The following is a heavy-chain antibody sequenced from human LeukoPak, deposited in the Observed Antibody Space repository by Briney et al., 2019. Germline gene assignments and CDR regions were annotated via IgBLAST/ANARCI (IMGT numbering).Heavy chain of an antibody. CDR2: IYYSGST. CDR3: ASSTLSSSWLGDWFDH. CDR1: GGSISSYY. Sequence: SETLSLTCTVSGGSISSYYWSWIRQPPGKGLEWIGYIYYSGSTNYNPSLKSRVTISVDTSKNQFSLKLSSVTAADTAVYYCASSTLSSSWLGDWFDHWGQGTLLTVSS. V-gene: IGHV4-59*01. D-gene: IGHD6-13*01. J-gene: IGHJ5*02.